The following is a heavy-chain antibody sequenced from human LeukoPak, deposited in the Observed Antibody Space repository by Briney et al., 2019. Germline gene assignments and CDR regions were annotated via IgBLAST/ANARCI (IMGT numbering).Heavy chain of an antibody. D-gene: IGHD6-13*01. CDR1: GFTFSNYN. Sequence: PGGSLRLSCAASGFTFSNYNINWVRQASGKGLEWVSSISSRGSYICYADSVKGRFAISADNAMNTLYLQMNSLRAEDTAVYYCARGYSSSWYDLYYFDYWGQGTLVTVSS. CDR3: ARGYSSSWYDLYYFDY. J-gene: IGHJ4*02. CDR2: ISSRGSYI. V-gene: IGHV3-21*01.